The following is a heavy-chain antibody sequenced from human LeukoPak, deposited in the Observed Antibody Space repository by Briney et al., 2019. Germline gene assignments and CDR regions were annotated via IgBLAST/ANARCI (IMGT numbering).Heavy chain of an antibody. V-gene: IGHV1-2*02. D-gene: IGHD2-15*01. Sequence: ASVKVSCKASGYTFTGYYMHWVRQAPGQGLEWMGWINPNSGGTNYAQKFQGRVTMTRDTSISTAYMELSGLRSDDTAVYYCSRDSGYCSGGSCWYFDFWGQGTLVTVS. J-gene: IGHJ4*02. CDR1: GYTFTGYY. CDR3: SRDSGYCSGGSCWYFDF. CDR2: INPNSGGT.